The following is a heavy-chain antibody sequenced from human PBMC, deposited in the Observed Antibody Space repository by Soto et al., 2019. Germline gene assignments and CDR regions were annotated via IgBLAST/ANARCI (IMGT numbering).Heavy chain of an antibody. V-gene: IGHV4-61*08. D-gene: IGHD2-15*01. J-gene: IGHJ4*02. CDR2: INHSGST. Sequence: SETLSLTCTVSGGSISSGGDYWSWIRQHPGKGLEWIGYINHSGSTNYNPSLKSRVTISVDTSKNQFSLRLSSVTAADTAVYYCARGVADRYFDYWGQGTLVTVSS. CDR1: GGSISSGGDY. CDR3: ARGVADRYFDY.